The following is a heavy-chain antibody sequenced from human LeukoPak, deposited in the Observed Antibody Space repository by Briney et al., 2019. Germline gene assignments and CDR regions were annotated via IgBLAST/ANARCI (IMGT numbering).Heavy chain of an antibody. Sequence: SETLSLTCAVYGGSFSGYYWSWIRQPPGKGLEWIGEINHSGSTNYNPSLKSRVTISVDTYKNQFSLQLNSVTPEDTAVYYCAKLPVYYDSGSFIDYWGQGTLVTVSS. J-gene: IGHJ4*02. CDR1: GGSFSGYY. CDR2: INHSGST. D-gene: IGHD3-10*01. CDR3: AKLPVYYDSGSFIDY. V-gene: IGHV4-34*01.